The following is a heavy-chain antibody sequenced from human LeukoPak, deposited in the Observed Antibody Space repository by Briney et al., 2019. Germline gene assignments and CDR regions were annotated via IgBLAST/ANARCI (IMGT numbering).Heavy chain of an antibody. J-gene: IGHJ4*02. CDR2: MNPNSGNT. D-gene: IGHD3-22*01. CDR1: GYTFTSFD. Sequence: ASVKVSCKASGYTFTSFDIIWVRQAPGQGLEWMGWMNPNSGNTDCAQKFQGRVIMTRNTSKSTAYMELSSLRSEDTAVYYCARWGGSNYYDSSGYVDYWGQGTLVTVSS. CDR3: ARWGGSNYYDSSGYVDY. V-gene: IGHV1-8*01.